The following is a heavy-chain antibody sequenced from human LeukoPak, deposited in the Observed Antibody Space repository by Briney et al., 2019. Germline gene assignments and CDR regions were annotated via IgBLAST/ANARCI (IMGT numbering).Heavy chain of an antibody. D-gene: IGHD7-27*01. CDR3: AILPWGLDFDY. Sequence: GGSLRLSCAASGFTFSTYAMTWVRQAPGKGLEWVSAISGSGGSTYYADSVKGRFTISRDNSKNTLYLQMNSLRAEDTAVYYCAILPWGLDFDYWGQGTLVTVSS. CDR1: GFTFSTYA. J-gene: IGHJ4*02. CDR2: ISGSGGST. V-gene: IGHV3-23*01.